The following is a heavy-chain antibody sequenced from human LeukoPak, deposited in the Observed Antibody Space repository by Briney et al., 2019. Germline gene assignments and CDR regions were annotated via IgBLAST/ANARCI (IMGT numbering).Heavy chain of an antibody. Sequence: GGSQRLSCAASGFTFSRFWMTWVRQAPGKGLEWVANINQDGSAKYYVDSVKGRFTISRDDAKNSLYLQMDSLRAEDTAVYYCAKEAAAGRGLDYWGQGTLVTVSS. D-gene: IGHD6-13*01. CDR3: AKEAAAGRGLDY. CDR2: INQDGSAK. V-gene: IGHV3-7*01. CDR1: GFTFSRFW. J-gene: IGHJ4*02.